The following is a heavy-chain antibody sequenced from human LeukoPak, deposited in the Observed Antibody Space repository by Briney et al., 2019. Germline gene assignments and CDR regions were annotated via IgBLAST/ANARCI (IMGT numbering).Heavy chain of an antibody. J-gene: IGHJ4*02. CDR3: AKALWFGEEPSEFDY. CDR2: IYPGDSDT. Sequence: GESLKISCKASGNSFTSYWIAWVRRMPGKDLVWMGIIYPGDSDTRYSPSFQGQVTISADKSISTAYLQWSSLKASDTAMYYCAKALWFGEEPSEFDYWGQGTLVTVSS. D-gene: IGHD3-10*01. V-gene: IGHV5-51*01. CDR1: GNSFTSYW.